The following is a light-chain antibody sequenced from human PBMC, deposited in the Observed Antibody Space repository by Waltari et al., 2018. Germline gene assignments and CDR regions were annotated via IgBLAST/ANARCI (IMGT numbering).Light chain of an antibody. Sequence: DIQMTQSPSSLSASLGDRVTISCQASRDITDYLNWYHQKPGKAPSLLIYDTSNLESGVTSRFSGTGSGTHFTLTLSSLQPEDIGTYYCQQFDSLPFTFGPGTKVD. CDR2: DTS. V-gene: IGKV1-33*01. CDR3: QQFDSLPFT. CDR1: RDITDY. J-gene: IGKJ3*01.